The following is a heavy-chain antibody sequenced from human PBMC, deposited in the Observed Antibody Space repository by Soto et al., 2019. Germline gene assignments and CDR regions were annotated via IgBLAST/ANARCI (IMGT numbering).Heavy chain of an antibody. D-gene: IGHD2-2*01. CDR3: ARGRGELGYCSSTSCPLAAWFDP. CDR1: GGSFSGYY. CDR2: INHSGST. Sequence: QVQLQQWGAGLLKPSETLSLTCAVYGGSFSGYYWSWIRQPPGKGLEWIGEINHSGSTNYNPSLKSRVTISVDTSKNQFSLKLSSVTAADTAVYYCARGRGELGYCSSTSCPLAAWFDPWGQGTLVTVSS. V-gene: IGHV4-34*01. J-gene: IGHJ5*02.